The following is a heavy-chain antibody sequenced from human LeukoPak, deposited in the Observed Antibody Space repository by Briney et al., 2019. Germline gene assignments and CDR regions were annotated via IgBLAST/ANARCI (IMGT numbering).Heavy chain of an antibody. CDR2: IYPADSDT. CDR1: GYSFTSYW. Sequence: GESLKISCKGSGYSFTSYWIGWVRQMPGKGLEWMGFIYPADSDTTYSPSLQGQVTISADKSISTAYLQWSSLKASDTAMYYCARREGGSSETWFDPWGQGTLVTASS. V-gene: IGHV5-51*01. D-gene: IGHD6-6*01. CDR3: ARREGGSSETWFDP. J-gene: IGHJ5*02.